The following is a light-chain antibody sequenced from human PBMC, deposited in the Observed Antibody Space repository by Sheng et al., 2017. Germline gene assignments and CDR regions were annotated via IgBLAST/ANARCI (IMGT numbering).Light chain of an antibody. CDR2: KAS. J-gene: IGKJ2*01. Sequence: DIQMTQSPSTLSASVGDRVTITCRASERISNWLAWYQQKPGKAHTVVIYKASTLESGVPSRFSGSGSGTEFTLTISSLQPDDFATYYCQQYNSFPYTFGQGTKLEI. CDR1: ERISNW. V-gene: IGKV1-5*03. CDR3: QQYNSFPYT.